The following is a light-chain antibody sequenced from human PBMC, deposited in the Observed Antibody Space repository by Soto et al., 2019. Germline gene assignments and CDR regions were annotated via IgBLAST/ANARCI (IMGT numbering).Light chain of an antibody. J-gene: IGLJ1*01. CDR1: SSNIGAGYV. CDR2: SDN. Sequence: QSVLTQPPSVSGAPGQRVTISCTGSSSNIGAGYVVHWYQQLPGAAPKLLIFSDNNRPSGVPDRFSGSKSGNTASLTVSGLQAGDEADYYCSSYGGSNAFYVFGTGTKVTVL. V-gene: IGLV1-40*01. CDR3: SSYGGSNAFYV.